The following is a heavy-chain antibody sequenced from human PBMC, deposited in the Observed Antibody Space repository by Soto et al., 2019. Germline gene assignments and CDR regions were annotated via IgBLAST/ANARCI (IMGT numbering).Heavy chain of an antibody. CDR3: AKDRKDGVVTHNWFDP. V-gene: IGHV3-30*18. D-gene: IGHD3-22*01. CDR2: ISYDGSNK. J-gene: IGHJ5*02. CDR1: GFTFSSYG. Sequence: HPGGSLRLSCAASGFTFSSYGMHWVRQAPGKGLEWVAVISYDGSNKYYADSVKGRFTISRDNSKNTLYLQMNSLRAEDTAVYYCAKDRKDGVVTHNWFDPWGQGTLVTVSS.